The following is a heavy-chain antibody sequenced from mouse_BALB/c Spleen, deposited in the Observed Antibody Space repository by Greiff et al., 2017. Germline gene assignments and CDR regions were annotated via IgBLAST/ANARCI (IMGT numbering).Heavy chain of an antibody. CDR1: GFNIKDTY. Sequence: VQLQQSGAELVKPGASVKLSCTASGFNIKDTYMHWVKQRPEQGLEWIGRIDPANGNTKYDPKFQGKATITADTSSNTAYLQLSSLTSEDTAVYDCARGYYGSGDYGMDYWGQGTSGTVSA. CDR3: ARGYYGSGDYGMDY. CDR2: IDPANGNT. V-gene: IGHV14-3*02. J-gene: IGHJ4*01. D-gene: IGHD1-1*01.